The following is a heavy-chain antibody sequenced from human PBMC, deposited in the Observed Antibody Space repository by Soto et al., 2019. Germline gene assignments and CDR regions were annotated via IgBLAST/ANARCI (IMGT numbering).Heavy chain of an antibody. Sequence: EVQLVESGGGLVQPGGSLRLSCAASGFTFSSYSMNWVRRAPGKGLEWVSYISSTSSPIYYADSVKGRFTISRDNAKNSLYLEMNSLIVEDTAVYFCEGARTSRNGDFDLWGRGTRVSVSS. J-gene: IGHJ2*01. CDR3: EGARTSRNGDFDL. CDR1: GFTFSSYS. V-gene: IGHV3-48*01. D-gene: IGHD1-1*01. CDR2: ISSTSSPI.